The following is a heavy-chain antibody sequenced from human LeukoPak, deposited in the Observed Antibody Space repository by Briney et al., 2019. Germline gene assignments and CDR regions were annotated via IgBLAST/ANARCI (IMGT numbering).Heavy chain of an antibody. V-gene: IGHV3-53*01. CDR2: LYEDGRI. D-gene: IGHD2-15*01. CDR3: ARGGGYYPIDY. Sequence: GGSLRLSCAASGFTFSSYWMSWVRQAPGKGLEWVSVLYEDGRIYYADSVKGRFTISRDTSKNILSLQLNGLRAEDTAVYYCARGGGYYPIDYWGQGTLVTVSS. J-gene: IGHJ4*02. CDR1: GFTFSSYW.